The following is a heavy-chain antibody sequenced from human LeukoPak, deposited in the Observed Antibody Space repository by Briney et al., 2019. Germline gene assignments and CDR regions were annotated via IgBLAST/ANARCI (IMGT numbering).Heavy chain of an antibody. CDR2: ISYDGSNK. J-gene: IGHJ4*02. CDR1: GFTFSSYA. CDR3: ARDSYAEPWAY. V-gene: IGHV3-30-3*01. D-gene: IGHD3-16*01. Sequence: GGSLRLSCAASGFTFSSYAMHWVRQAPGKGLEWVAVISYDGSNKYYADSVKGRFTISRDNSKSTLYLQMNSLRAEDTAVYYCARDSYAEPWAYWGQGTLVTVSS.